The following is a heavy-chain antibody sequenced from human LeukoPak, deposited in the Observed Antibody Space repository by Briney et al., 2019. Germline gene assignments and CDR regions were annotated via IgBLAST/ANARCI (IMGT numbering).Heavy chain of an antibody. CDR3: AREPTGTFDF. V-gene: IGHV3-64*01. J-gene: IGHJ4*02. Sequence: GGSLRLSCAASGFTFSDYPMQWVRQAPGKGLESVSAISGNGGTTYYASSVKGRFTISRDNSKNTLYLQMGSLRAEDMAVYYCAREPTGTFDFWGQGTLVTVSS. D-gene: IGHD4-17*01. CDR1: GFTFSDYP. CDR2: ISGNGGTT.